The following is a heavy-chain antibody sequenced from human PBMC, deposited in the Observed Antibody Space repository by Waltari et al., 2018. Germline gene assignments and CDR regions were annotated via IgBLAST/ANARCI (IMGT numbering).Heavy chain of an antibody. J-gene: IGHJ4*02. D-gene: IGHD6-19*01. V-gene: IGHV3-30-3*01. CDR1: GFTFSSYD. Sequence: QVQLVESGGGVVQPGRSLRLSCAASGFTFSSYDMHWVRQAPGKGLEGVAVISYDGSNKYYADSVKGRFTISRDNSKNTLYLQMNSLRAEDTAVYYCARADSSGWYLYYFDYWGQGTLVTVSS. CDR3: ARADSSGWYLYYFDY. CDR2: ISYDGSNK.